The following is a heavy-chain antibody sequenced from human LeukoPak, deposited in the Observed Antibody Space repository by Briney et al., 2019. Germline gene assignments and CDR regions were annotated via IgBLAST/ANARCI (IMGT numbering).Heavy chain of an antibody. V-gene: IGHV3-30*18. CDR2: ISYDGSNK. CDR3: AKEKPYSYAI. Sequence: GGSLRLSCAASGFTFSSYGMHWVRQAPGKGLEWVAVISYDGSNKYYADSVKGRFTISRDNSKNTLYLQMNTLRAEDRAVYSCAKEKPYSYAIWGQGTLATVSS. CDR1: GFTFSSYG. J-gene: IGHJ4*02. D-gene: IGHD5-18*01.